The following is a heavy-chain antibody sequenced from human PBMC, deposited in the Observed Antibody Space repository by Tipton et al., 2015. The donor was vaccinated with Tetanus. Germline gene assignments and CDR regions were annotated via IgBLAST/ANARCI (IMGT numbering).Heavy chain of an antibody. CDR1: GGSINGGGHF. D-gene: IGHD2/OR15-2a*01. Sequence: TLSLTCTVSGGSINGGGHFWTWIRQRSGKGLEWIGHIRDNGNSYANPSLSGRVTMSVDTRKNQFSLNLTSVSVADTATYYCARGTFYAFDFWGQGVQVTVSS. CDR2: IRDNGNS. CDR3: ARGTFYAFDF. J-gene: IGHJ4*02. V-gene: IGHV4-31*03.